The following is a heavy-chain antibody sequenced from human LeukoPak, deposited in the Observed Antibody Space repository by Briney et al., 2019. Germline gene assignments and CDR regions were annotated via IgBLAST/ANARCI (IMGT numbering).Heavy chain of an antibody. V-gene: IGHV3-53*01. J-gene: IGHJ4*02. CDR3: ARDVVELDGGHFDY. Sequence: GGSLRLSCAASGFTVSSNYMSWVRQAPGKGLEWVSVIYSGGSTYYADSVKGRFTISRDNSKNTLYLQMNSLRAEDTAVYYCARDVVELDGGHFDYWGQGTLVTVSS. CDR2: IYSGGST. D-gene: IGHD5-24*01. CDR1: GFTVSSNY.